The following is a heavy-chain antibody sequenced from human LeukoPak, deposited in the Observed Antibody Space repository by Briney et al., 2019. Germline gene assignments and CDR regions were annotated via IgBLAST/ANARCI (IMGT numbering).Heavy chain of an antibody. CDR1: GFTFSSYG. J-gene: IGHJ4*02. CDR2: IRYDGNNK. V-gene: IGHV3-30*02. Sequence: PWGSLRLSGAASGFTFSSYGMHWVRQAPGKGLEWVAFIRYDGNNKNYADSVRGRFTISRDNSKNTVYLQMNSLRAEDTAVYYCAKVRLIVPAASSFDYWGQGTLVTVSS. CDR3: AKVRLIVPAASSFDY. D-gene: IGHD2-2*01.